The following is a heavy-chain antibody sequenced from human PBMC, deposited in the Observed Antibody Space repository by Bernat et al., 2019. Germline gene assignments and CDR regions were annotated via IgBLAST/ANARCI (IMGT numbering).Heavy chain of an antibody. V-gene: IGHV2-5*02. J-gene: IGHJ4*02. CDR2: IYWDDDK. Sequence: QITLKESGPTLVNPTQTLTLTCTFSGFSLSTSGVGVGWIRQPPGKALEWLALIYWDDDKRYSPSLKSRLTITKDTSKNQVVLTMTNMDPVDTATYYCAHTYCYDSSGYPPPRYYFDYWGQGTLVTVSS. D-gene: IGHD3-22*01. CDR1: GFSLSTSGVG. CDR3: AHTYCYDSSGYPPPRYYFDY.